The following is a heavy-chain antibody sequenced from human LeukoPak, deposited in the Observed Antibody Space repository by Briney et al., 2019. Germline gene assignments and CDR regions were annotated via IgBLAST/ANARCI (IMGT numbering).Heavy chain of an antibody. Sequence: QPGGSLRLSCAASGFTFSSYAMSWVRQAPWKGQEWVSAISGSGGSTYYADSVKGRFTISRDNSKNTLYLQMNSLRAEDTAVYYCAKLDDSSVSGYWGQGTLVTVSS. CDR2: ISGSGGST. CDR1: GFTFSSYA. D-gene: IGHD3-22*01. J-gene: IGHJ4*02. CDR3: AKLDDSSVSGY. V-gene: IGHV3-23*01.